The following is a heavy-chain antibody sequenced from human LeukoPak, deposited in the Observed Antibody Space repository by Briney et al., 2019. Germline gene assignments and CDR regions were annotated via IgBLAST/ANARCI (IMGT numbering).Heavy chain of an antibody. Sequence: SETLSLTCTVSGDSISSGDFYWSWIRQPAGKGLEWIGRIYTSGSTNYNPSLQSRVTISVDTSKNQFSLKLTSVTAADTAVYYCARVQQPGAFDIWGQGTMVTVSS. CDR1: GDSISSGDFY. CDR3: ARVQQPGAFDI. D-gene: IGHD6-13*01. CDR2: IYTSGST. J-gene: IGHJ3*02. V-gene: IGHV4-61*02.